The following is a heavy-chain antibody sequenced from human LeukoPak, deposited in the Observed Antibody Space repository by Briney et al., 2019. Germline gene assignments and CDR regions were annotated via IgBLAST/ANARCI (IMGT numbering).Heavy chain of an antibody. CDR1: GYTFTGYY. D-gene: IGHD2-21*02. CDR2: INPNSGGT. Sequence: ASVKVSCKASGYTFTGYYMHWVRQAPGQGLEWMGWINPNSGGTNYAQKFQDRVTITRNTSISTAYMELSSLRSEDTAVYYCARGGSCNSASGGDCSHLLIAWGQGTMVTVSS. J-gene: IGHJ5*02. CDR3: ARGGSCNSASGGDCSHLLIA. V-gene: IGHV1-2*02.